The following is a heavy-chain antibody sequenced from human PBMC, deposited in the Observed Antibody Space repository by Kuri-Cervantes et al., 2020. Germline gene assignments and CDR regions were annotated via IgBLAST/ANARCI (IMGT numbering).Heavy chain of an antibody. CDR2: ISSSGTYI. V-gene: IGHV3-21*03. Sequence: ESLKLSFAASGLTFSSYSMNWVRQAPGKGLEWVSSISSSGTYIYYADSVKGRFTTSRDNAKNSLYLQMNSLRAEDTAVYYCARDWGGDPFGDIAAAEGGAFDIWGQGTMVTVSS. D-gene: IGHD6-13*01. CDR1: GLTFSSYS. J-gene: IGHJ3*02. CDR3: ARDWGGDPFGDIAAAEGGAFDI.